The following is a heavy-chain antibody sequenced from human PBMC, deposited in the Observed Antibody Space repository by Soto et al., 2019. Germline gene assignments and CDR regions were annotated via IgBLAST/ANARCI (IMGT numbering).Heavy chain of an antibody. Sequence: SETLSLTCTVSACSISTFYWSWIRQPPGKGLEWIGYVYYTGSTSYNPSLRRRVTFSADSSRGQFSLRLNSVTAADTAVYYCARTVLGPDLLADSFVDYYYYMDVWGQGTTVTVSS. V-gene: IGHV4-59*08. CDR1: ACSISTFY. J-gene: IGHJ6*03. CDR3: ARTVLGPDLLADSFVDYYYYMDV. CDR2: VYYTGST. D-gene: IGHD3-9*01.